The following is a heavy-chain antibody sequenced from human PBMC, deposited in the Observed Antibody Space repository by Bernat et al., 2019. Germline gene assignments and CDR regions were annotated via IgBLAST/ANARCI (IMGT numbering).Heavy chain of an antibody. Sequence: QVQLVESGGGVVQPGRSLRLSCAASGFTFSSYAMHWVRQAPGKGLGWVAVISYDGSNKYYADSVKGRFTISRDNSKNTLYLQMNSLRAEDTAVYYCARTAKSSSWYVLDYWGQGTLVTVSS. V-gene: IGHV3-30-3*01. D-gene: IGHD6-13*01. CDR3: ARTAKSSSWYVLDY. CDR2: ISYDGSNK. J-gene: IGHJ4*02. CDR1: GFTFSSYA.